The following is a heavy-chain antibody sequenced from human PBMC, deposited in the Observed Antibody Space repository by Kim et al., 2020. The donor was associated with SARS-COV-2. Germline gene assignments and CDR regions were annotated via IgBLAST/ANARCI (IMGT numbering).Heavy chain of an antibody. V-gene: IGHV1-3*01. CDR2: INVGNGNT. CDR1: GYDFTSYA. Sequence: ASVKVSCKASGYDFTSYAIHWVRQAPGQSLEWMGWINVGNGNTKYALKFQGRVLITRDTSARIAYMELSSLTSDDTAVYYCAREGSGFDFWSGTPDYWGQGTLVTVSS. D-gene: IGHD3-3*01. CDR3: AREGSGFDFWSGTPDY. J-gene: IGHJ4*02.